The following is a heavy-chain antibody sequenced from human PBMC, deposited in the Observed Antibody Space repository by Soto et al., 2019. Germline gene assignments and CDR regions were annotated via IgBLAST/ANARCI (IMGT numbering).Heavy chain of an antibody. D-gene: IGHD6-13*01. J-gene: IGHJ5*02. CDR3: ARAYSSSWRDSYWFDP. CDR2: INHSGST. V-gene: IGHV4-34*01. Sequence: ETLSLTCAVYGGSFSGYYWSWIRQPPGKGLEWIGEINHSGSTNYNPSLKSRVTISVDTSKNQFSLKLSSVTAADTAVYYCARAYSSSWRDSYWFDPWGQGTLVTVSS. CDR1: GGSFSGYY.